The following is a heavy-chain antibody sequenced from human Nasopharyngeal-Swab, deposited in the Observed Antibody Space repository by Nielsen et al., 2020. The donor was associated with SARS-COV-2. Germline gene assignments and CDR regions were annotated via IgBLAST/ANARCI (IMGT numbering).Heavy chain of an antibody. D-gene: IGHD7-27*01. CDR3: ARDSGTSPWGPDAFDI. J-gene: IGHJ3*02. CDR2: INHSGST. Sequence: WIRQPPGKGLEWIGEINHSGSTNYNPSLKSRVTISVDTSKNQFSLKLSSVTAADTAVYHCARDSGTSPWGPDAFDIWGQGTMVTVSS. V-gene: IGHV4-34*01.